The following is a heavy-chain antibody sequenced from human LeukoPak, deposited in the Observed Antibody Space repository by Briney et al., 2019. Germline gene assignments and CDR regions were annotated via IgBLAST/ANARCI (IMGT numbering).Heavy chain of an antibody. V-gene: IGHV4-4*07. CDR2: IYTSGST. D-gene: IGHD5-18*01. CDR3: AKTDSYGSLSFDY. Sequence: SETLSLTCTVSSGSISNYDWSWIRQPAGKGLEWIGRIYTSGSTNYNPSLKSRVTISVDTSKNQFSLKLSSVTAADTAVYYCAKTDSYGSLSFDYWGQGTLVTASS. CDR1: SGSISNYD. J-gene: IGHJ4*02.